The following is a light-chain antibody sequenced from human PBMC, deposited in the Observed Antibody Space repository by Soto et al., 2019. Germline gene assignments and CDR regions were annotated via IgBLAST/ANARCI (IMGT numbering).Light chain of an antibody. V-gene: IGKV1-39*01. CDR2: AAS. J-gene: IGKJ1*01. CDR1: QSISTY. Sequence: DIQMTQSPSSLSASVGDRVTITCRAGQSISTYLNWYQQKSGKPPKLLISAASSLQSGVPSRCSGSGSGTDFTLTISSLQPEDFATYYCQQSFSTLGWTFGQGTKVEI. CDR3: QQSFSTLGWT.